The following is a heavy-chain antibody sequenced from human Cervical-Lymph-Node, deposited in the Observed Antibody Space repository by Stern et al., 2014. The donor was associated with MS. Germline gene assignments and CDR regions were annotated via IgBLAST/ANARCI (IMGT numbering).Heavy chain of an antibody. V-gene: IGHV3-21*01. CDR3: ARGRGGNYRYYFDY. Sequence: EVQLVESGGGLVKPGGSLRLSCAASGFTFSSYSMNWVRQAPGKGLEWVACISSGCSYIYYADSLKGRFTISRDNAKNSLYLQMNSLRAEDTAVYYCARGRGGNYRYYFDYWGQGTLVTVSS. J-gene: IGHJ4*02. D-gene: IGHD4-23*01. CDR1: GFTFSSYS. CDR2: ISSGCSYI.